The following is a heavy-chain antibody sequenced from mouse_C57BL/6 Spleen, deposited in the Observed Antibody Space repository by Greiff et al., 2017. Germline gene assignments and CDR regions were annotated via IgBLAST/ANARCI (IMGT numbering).Heavy chain of an antibody. D-gene: IGHD1-1*01. CDR3: ARGITTVVGYAMDY. V-gene: IGHV1-82*01. CDR2: IDPGDGDT. Sequence: VQLQQSGPELVKPGASVKISCKASGYAFSSSWMNWVKQRPGKGLEWIGRIDPGDGDTNYNGKFKGKATLTADKSSSTAYMQLSSLTSEDSAVYFCARGITTVVGYAMDYWGQGTSVTVSS. CDR1: GYAFSSSW. J-gene: IGHJ4*01.